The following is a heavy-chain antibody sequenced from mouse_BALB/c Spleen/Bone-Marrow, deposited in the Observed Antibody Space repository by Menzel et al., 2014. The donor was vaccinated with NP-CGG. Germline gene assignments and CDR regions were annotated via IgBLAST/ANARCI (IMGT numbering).Heavy chain of an antibody. CDR3: ARDKGRVFFDY. Sequence: EVKLMESGGGLVQPGGSLRLSCATSGFTFTDYYMNLVRQPPGKALEWLGFIRNKANGYTTEYSASVKGRFTISRDNSQNILYLQMNTLRAEDSATYYCARDKGRVFFDYWGQGTTLTVSS. CDR2: IRNKANGYTT. CDR1: GFTFTDYY. V-gene: IGHV7-3*02. J-gene: IGHJ2*01.